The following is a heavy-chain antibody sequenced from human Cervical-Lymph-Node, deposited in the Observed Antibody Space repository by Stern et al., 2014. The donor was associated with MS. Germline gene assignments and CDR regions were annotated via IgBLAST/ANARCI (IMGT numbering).Heavy chain of an antibody. J-gene: IGHJ4*02. CDR2: IKQDGSEK. CDR1: GFTFDTYW. Sequence: VQLVESGGGLVTPGGSLRLPCAASGFTFDTYWMSWVRQAPGKGLEWVANIKQDGSEKFYVVSVKGRFTISRDNAKNSLYLQMNSLRAEDTAVYYCASHGYNYGHSYFEYWGQGTLVTVSS. D-gene: IGHD5-18*01. CDR3: ASHGYNYGHSYFEY. V-gene: IGHV3-7*01.